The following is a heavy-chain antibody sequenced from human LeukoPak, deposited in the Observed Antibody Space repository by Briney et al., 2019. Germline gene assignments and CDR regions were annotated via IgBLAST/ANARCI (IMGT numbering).Heavy chain of an antibody. CDR1: GFTFSSYA. CDR3: ARSRRDRDAFDI. CDR2: ISGSGGST. V-gene: IGHV3-23*01. Sequence: PGGSLRLSCAASGFTFSSYAMSWVRQAPGKGLEWVSAISGSGGSTYYADSVKGRFTISRDNSKNTLYLQMNSLRAEDTAVYYCARSRRDRDAFDIWGQGTMVTVSS. D-gene: IGHD5-24*01. J-gene: IGHJ3*02.